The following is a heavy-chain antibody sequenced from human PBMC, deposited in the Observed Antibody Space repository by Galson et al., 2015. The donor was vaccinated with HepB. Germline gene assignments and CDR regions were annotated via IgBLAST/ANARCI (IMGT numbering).Heavy chain of an antibody. J-gene: IGHJ5*02. CDR3: ARAVAAAGPDENWFDP. D-gene: IGHD6-13*01. CDR2: ISPHNGNT. V-gene: IGHV1-18*04. CDR1: GYTFTSNG. Sequence: SVKVSCKGSGYTFTSNGISWVRQAPGQGLEWMGWISPHNGNTNYAQKFLGRVTMTTDASTSTAYMELRSLRSDDTAVYYCARAVAAAGPDENWFDPWGQGTLVTVSS.